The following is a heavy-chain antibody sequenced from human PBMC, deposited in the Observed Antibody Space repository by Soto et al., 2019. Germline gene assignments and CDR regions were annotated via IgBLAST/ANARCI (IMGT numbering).Heavy chain of an antibody. Sequence: QVQLVQSGAEVKKPGSSVKVSCKASGGTFSSYAISWVRHAPGLGLEWMRGIIPIFGTTNYAQKFQGRVTITADESTSTAYMELSSLRSEDTAMYYCARVVTVVKSFHYWYFDLWGLGTLVTVSS. V-gene: IGHV1-69*12. CDR3: ARVVTVVKSFHYWYFDL. CDR1: GGTFSSYA. J-gene: IGHJ2*01. D-gene: IGHD2-15*01. CDR2: IIPIFGTT.